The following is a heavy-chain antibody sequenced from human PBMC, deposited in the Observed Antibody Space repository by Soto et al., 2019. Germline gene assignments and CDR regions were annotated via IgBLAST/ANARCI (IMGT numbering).Heavy chain of an antibody. CDR3: AAGEPLHY. D-gene: IGHD3-10*01. V-gene: IGHV3-30*03. J-gene: IGHJ4*02. Sequence: PGGSLRLSCAASGFTFKTYGMHWLRQAPGKGLEWVAVISDDGSNKYYADSVKGRFTISRDNSKNTVHLQMNSLRAEDTAMYYCAAGEPLHYRGQGTLVTVSS. CDR1: GFTFKTYG. CDR2: ISDDGSNK.